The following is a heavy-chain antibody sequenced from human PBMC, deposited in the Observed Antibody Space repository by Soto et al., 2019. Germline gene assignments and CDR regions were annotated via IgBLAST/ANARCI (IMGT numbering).Heavy chain of an antibody. CDR3: ARIPRYSFPTSDPLDN. Sequence: QVQLVQSGTDVKKPGSSVTVSRKASGGTFNTYTFSWVRQAPGQGLEWMGSIIPIFGTTHYAQSFQGRLSITADQSSTTTYMELRSLTSHDTALYYCARIPRYSFPTSDPLDNWGQGTLVTVSS. CDR1: GGTFNTYT. V-gene: IGHV1-69*01. D-gene: IGHD1-26*01. J-gene: IGHJ1*01. CDR2: IIPIFGTT.